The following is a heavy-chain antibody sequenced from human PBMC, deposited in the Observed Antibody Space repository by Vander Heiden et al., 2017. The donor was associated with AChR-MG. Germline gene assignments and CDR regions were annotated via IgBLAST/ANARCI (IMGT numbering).Heavy chain of an antibody. D-gene: IGHD4-4*01. CDR2: ISYDGSNK. Sequence: QVQLVESGGGVVQPGRSLRLSCAASGFTFSSYGMHWVRQAPGKGLEWVAVISYDGSNKYYADSVKGRFTISRDNSKNTLYLQMNSLRAEDTAVYYCAKDRVTRYYYYGMDVWGQGTTVTVSS. J-gene: IGHJ6*02. V-gene: IGHV3-30*18. CDR1: GFTFSSYG. CDR3: AKDRVTRYYYYGMDV.